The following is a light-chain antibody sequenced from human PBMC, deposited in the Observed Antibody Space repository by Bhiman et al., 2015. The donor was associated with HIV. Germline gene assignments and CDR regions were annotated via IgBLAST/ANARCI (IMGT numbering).Light chain of an antibody. Sequence: QSVLTQPPSVSGAPGQRVTISCTGSSSNIGAGFDVHWYQQLPGTAPKLLIYGNSNRPSGIPERFSGSSSGTTVTLTISGVQAEDEADYYCQSAANSATYEVFGGGTKLTVL. CDR2: GNS. CDR1: SSNIGAGFD. V-gene: IGLV1-40*01. J-gene: IGLJ2*01. CDR3: QSAANSATYEV.